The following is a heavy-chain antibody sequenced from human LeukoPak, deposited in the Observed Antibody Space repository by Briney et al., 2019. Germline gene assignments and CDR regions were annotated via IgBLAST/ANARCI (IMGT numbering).Heavy chain of an antibody. Sequence: EGSLRLSCAASGFTFSSYGMHWVRQAPGKGLEWVAVISYDGSNKYYADSVKGRFTISRDNSKNTLYLQMNSLRAEDTAVYYCAKDSSSSWYYFDYWGQGTLVTVSS. CDR2: ISYDGSNK. D-gene: IGHD6-13*01. CDR1: GFTFSSYG. V-gene: IGHV3-30*18. CDR3: AKDSSSSWYYFDY. J-gene: IGHJ4*02.